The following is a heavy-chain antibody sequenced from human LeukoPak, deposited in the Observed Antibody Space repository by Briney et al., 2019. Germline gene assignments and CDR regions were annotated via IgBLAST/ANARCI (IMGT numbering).Heavy chain of an antibody. V-gene: IGHV4-59*08. J-gene: IGHJ4*02. CDR1: GGSISSYY. CDR2: IYYSGST. Sequence: SETLSLTCTVSGGSISSYYWSWIRQPPGKGLEWIGSIYYSGSTNYIPSLKSRVTISVDTSKNQFSLKLSSMTAADTAVYYCARHYGPWGQGTLVTVSS. CDR3: ARHYGP. D-gene: IGHD3-10*01.